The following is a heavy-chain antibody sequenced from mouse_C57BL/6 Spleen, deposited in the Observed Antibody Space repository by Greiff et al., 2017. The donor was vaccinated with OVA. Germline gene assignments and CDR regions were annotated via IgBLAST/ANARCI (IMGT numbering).Heavy chain of an antibody. CDR3: ARGGYYDYDERVNY. CDR1: GYTFTSYW. CDR2: IDPSDSET. J-gene: IGHJ2*01. V-gene: IGHV1-52*01. D-gene: IGHD2-4*01. Sequence: QVQLQQPGAELVRPGSSVKLSCKASGYTFTSYWMHWVKQRPIQGLEWIGNIDPSDSETHYNQKFKDKATLTVDKSSSTAYMQLSSLTSEDSAVYYCARGGYYDYDERVNYWGQGTTLTVSS.